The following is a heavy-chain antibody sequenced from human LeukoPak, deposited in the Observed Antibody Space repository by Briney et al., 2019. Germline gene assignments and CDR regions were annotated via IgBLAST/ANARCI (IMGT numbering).Heavy chain of an antibody. CDR1: GFTFSSYA. Sequence: GGSLRLSCAASGFTFSSYAMSWVRQAPGKGLEWVSAISGSGGSTYYADSVKGRFTISRDNSKNTLYLQMNSLRAEDTAVYYCAKGERYCSRTSCYTFVDWGQGTLVTVSS. V-gene: IGHV3-23*01. D-gene: IGHD2-2*02. CDR3: AKGERYCSRTSCYTFVD. CDR2: ISGSGGST. J-gene: IGHJ4*02.